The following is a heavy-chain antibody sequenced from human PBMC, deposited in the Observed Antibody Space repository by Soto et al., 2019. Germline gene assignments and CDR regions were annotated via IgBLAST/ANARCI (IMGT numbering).Heavy chain of an antibody. V-gene: IGHV4-31*03. CDR2: IYYSGST. Sequence: SETLSLTCTVSGGSISSGDYYWSWIRQHPGKGLEWIGYIYYSGSTYYNPSLKSRVTISVDTSKNQFSLKLSSVTAADTAVYYCARDRTPDAFDIWGQGTMVTVSS. CDR1: GGSISSGDYY. CDR3: ARDRTPDAFDI. J-gene: IGHJ3*02.